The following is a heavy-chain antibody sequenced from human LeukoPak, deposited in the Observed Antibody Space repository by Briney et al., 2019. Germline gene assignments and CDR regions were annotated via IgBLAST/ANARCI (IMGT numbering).Heavy chain of an antibody. D-gene: IGHD4-17*01. CDR2: INPNSGGT. Sequence: ASVKVSCKASGYTFTGYYMHWVRQAPGQGLEWMGWINPNSGGTNYAQKFQGRVTITADESTSTAYMELSSLRSEDTAVYYCAREGGGDYEGGWGAFDIWGQGTMVTVSS. CDR3: AREGGGDYEGGWGAFDI. J-gene: IGHJ3*02. V-gene: IGHV1-2*02. CDR1: GYTFTGYY.